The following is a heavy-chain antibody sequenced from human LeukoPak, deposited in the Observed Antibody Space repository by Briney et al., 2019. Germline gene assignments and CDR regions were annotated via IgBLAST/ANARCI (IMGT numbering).Heavy chain of an antibody. CDR2: ISAYNGDT. J-gene: IGHJ4*02. Sequence: GASVKVSCKAAGYTFTTYGISWVRQAPGQGLEWMAWISAYNGDTKYGQNFQGRVTMTTDTSTTTAHMDLRSLSSDDTAVYYCGRVDMATTKDYWGQGTLVTVSS. D-gene: IGHD5-24*01. CDR3: GRVDMATTKDY. V-gene: IGHV1-18*01. CDR1: GYTFTTYG.